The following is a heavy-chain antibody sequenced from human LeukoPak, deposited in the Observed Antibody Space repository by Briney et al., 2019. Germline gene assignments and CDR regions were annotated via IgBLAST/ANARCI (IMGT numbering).Heavy chain of an antibody. D-gene: IGHD6-13*01. Sequence: GGSLRLSCAASGFSFTSFSIHWVRQTPDKGLEWLAVISFDGTTKYYADSVKGRFSISRDSSKNILYLQMNSLRADDTAVYYCRFTYSSSWLYFDYWGQGTLVTVSS. V-gene: IGHV3-30*04. J-gene: IGHJ4*02. CDR2: ISFDGTTK. CDR3: RFTYSSSWLYFDY. CDR1: GFSFTSFS.